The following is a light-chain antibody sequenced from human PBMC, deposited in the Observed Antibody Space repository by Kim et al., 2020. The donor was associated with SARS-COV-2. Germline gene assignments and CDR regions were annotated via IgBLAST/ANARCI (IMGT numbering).Light chain of an antibody. CDR1: STNIGGNT. CDR2: SNN. J-gene: IGLJ2*01. CDR3: AAWDDSLNGVV. Sequence: GPWVTISCSGSSTNIGGNTVNWYQQHPGTAPKLLIYSNNQRPSGVPDRFSGSKSGTSASLAISGLQSEDEADYYCAAWDDSLNGVVFGGGTQLTVL. V-gene: IGLV1-44*01.